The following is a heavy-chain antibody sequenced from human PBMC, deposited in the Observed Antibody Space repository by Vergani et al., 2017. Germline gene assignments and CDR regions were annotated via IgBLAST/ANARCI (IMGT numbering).Heavy chain of an antibody. D-gene: IGHD1-26*01. J-gene: IGHJ4*02. CDR1: GVSISSYY. V-gene: IGHV4-59*01. CDR2: IYYSGST. CDR3: ARVSGSYPYYFDY. Sequence: QVQLQESGPGLVKPSETLSLTCTVSGVSISSYYWSWIRQPPGKGLEWIGYIYYSGSTNYNPSLKSRVTISVDTSKNQFSLKLSSVTAADTAVYYCARVSGSYPYYFDYWGQGTLVTVSS.